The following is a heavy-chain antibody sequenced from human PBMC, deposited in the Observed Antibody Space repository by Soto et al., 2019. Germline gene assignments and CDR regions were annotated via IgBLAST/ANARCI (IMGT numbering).Heavy chain of an antibody. J-gene: IGHJ5*02. CDR3: VKPTSESYDYDFWSGYSTTDNWFDP. D-gene: IGHD3-3*01. Sequence: GGSLRLSCSASGFTFSSYAMHWVRQAPGKGLEYVSAISSNGGSTYYADSVKGRFTISRDNSKNTLYLQMSSLRAEDTAVYYCVKPTSESYDYDFWSGYSTTDNWFDPWGQGTLVTVSS. V-gene: IGHV3-64D*08. CDR1: GFTFSSYA. CDR2: ISSNGGST.